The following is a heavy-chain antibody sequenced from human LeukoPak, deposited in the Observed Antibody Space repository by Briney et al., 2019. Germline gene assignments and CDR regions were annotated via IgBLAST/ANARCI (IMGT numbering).Heavy chain of an antibody. J-gene: IGHJ5*02. CDR1: GGSISSGSYY. CDR3: SRGGYIYGGHNWFDP. Sequence: PSQTLSLTCTVSGGSISSGSYYWSWIRQPAGKGLEWIGRIYTSGSTNYNPSLKSRVTISVDTSKNQFSLRLSSVTAADTAVYYCSRGGYIYGGHNWFDPWGQGTLVTVSS. V-gene: IGHV4-61*02. D-gene: IGHD5-18*01. CDR2: IYTSGST.